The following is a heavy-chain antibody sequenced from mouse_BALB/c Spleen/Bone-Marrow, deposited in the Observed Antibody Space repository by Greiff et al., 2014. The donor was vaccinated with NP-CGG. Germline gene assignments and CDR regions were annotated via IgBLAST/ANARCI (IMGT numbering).Heavy chain of an antibody. CDR3: ARETTRGAMDY. CDR1: GFTFSDYG. D-gene: IGHD2-1*01. CDR2: ISNLAYSI. J-gene: IGHJ4*01. Sequence: DVMLVESGGALVQPGGSRKLSCAASGFTFSDYGMAWVRQAPGKGPEWVAFISNLAYSIYYTDTVTGRFTISRENAKNTLYLEMSSLRSEDTAMYYCARETTRGAMDYWGQGTLVTVSS. V-gene: IGHV5-15*02.